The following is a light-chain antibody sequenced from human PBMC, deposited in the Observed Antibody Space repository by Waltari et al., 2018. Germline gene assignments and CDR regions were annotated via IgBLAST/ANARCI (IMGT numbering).Light chain of an antibody. CDR1: NIGIRS. J-gene: IGLJ3*02. CDR2: SDT. V-gene: IGLV3-21*04. Sequence: SYVLTQPPSVSVAPGETASIACGGNNIGIRSVHWYQQKPGQAPVLVIYSDTDRPSGIPERFPGSNSGNTATLTISRVEAGDEADYYCQVWDSNNDHAFWVFGGGTNLTVL. CDR3: QVWDSNNDHAFWV.